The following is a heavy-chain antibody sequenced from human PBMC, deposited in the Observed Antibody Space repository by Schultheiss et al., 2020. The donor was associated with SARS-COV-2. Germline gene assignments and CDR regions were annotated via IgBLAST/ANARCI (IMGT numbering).Heavy chain of an antibody. J-gene: IGHJ6*02. Sequence: GGSLRLSCPASGFTFSSYGMHWVRQAPGKGLEWVALISYDGSNKYYADSVKGRFTISRDNSKNTVYLQMNSLSAEDTAVYYCAKDLVYALTNYYYGMDVWGQGTTVTVSS. CDR3: AKDLVYALTNYYYGMDV. D-gene: IGHD2-8*01. CDR1: GFTFSSYG. CDR2: ISYDGSNK. V-gene: IGHV3-30*18.